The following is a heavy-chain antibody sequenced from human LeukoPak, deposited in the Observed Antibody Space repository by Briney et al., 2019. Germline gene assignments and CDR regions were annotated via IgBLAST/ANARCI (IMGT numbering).Heavy chain of an antibody. CDR3: AKDMAAYYYASGNIDY. Sequence: PGGSLRLSCAASGFTFSSYAMHWVRQAPGKGLEWVSLISWDGGSTYYADSVKGRFTISRDNSKNSLYLQMNSLRAEDTALYYCAKDMAAYYYASGNIDYWGQGTLVTVSS. J-gene: IGHJ4*02. CDR2: ISWDGGST. CDR1: GFTFSSYA. D-gene: IGHD3-10*01. V-gene: IGHV3-43D*03.